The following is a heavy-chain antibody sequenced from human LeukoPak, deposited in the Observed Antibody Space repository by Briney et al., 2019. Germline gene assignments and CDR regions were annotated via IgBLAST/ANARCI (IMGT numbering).Heavy chain of an antibody. J-gene: IGHJ1*01. Sequence: GRSLRLSCAASGLTLKDYGFHWVPQAPGKGLEGGADIWFDATLTNYADSLKARFTISRDNSKNTLYLQMNTLRAEDTAVYCCPKDEALYSSGRWGYFQHWGQGTLVTVSS. D-gene: IGHD6-19*01. V-gene: IGHV3-33*06. CDR1: GLTLKDYG. CDR3: PKDEALYSSGRWGYFQH. CDR2: IWFDATLT.